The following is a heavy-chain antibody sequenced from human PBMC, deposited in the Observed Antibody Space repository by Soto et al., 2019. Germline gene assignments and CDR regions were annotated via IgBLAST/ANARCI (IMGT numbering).Heavy chain of an antibody. V-gene: IGHV3-30*18. D-gene: IGHD5-12*01. CDR3: AKDSRWLRLFDY. CDR1: GFTFSSYG. CDR2: ISYDGSNK. J-gene: IGHJ4*02. Sequence: QVQLVESGGGVVQPGRSLRLSCAASGFTFSSYGMHWVRQAPGKGLEWVAVISYDGSNKYYADSVKGRFTISRDNSKNTLYLQMNSLRAEDTAVYYCAKDSRWLRLFDYWGQGTLVTVSS.